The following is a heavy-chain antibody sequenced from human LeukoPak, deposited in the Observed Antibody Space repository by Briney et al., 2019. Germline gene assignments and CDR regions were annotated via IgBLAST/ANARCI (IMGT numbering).Heavy chain of an antibody. D-gene: IGHD3-10*01. Sequence: PSETLSLTCTVSGGSISSSSYSWGWIRQPPGKGLEWIGSIYYSGSPYYSPSLKSRVTISVDTSKNQFSLKLSSVTAADTAVYYCASASGADFDYWGQGTLVTVSS. CDR2: IYYSGSP. V-gene: IGHV4-39*01. CDR1: GGSISSSSYS. CDR3: ASASGADFDY. J-gene: IGHJ4*02.